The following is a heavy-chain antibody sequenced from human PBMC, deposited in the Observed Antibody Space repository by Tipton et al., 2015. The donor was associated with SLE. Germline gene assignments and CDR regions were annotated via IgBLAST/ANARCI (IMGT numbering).Heavy chain of an antibody. V-gene: IGHV4-34*01. CDR2: INHSGST. J-gene: IGHJ4*02. D-gene: IGHD3-22*01. Sequence: TLSLTCAVYGGYFSGYYWSWIRQPPGKGLEWIGEINHSGSTNYNPSLKSRVTISVDTSKNQFSLKLSSVTAADTAVYYCASSARGGNQYDSGGYYYGVEFWGQGTLVTVSS. CDR3: ASSARGGNQYDSGGYYYGVEF. CDR1: GGYFSGYY.